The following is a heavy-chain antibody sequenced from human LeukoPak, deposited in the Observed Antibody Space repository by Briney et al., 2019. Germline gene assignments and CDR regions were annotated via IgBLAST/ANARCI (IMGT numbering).Heavy chain of an antibody. CDR1: GFTVSAYA. V-gene: IGHV3-23*01. J-gene: IGHJ4*02. D-gene: IGHD1-26*01. CDR2: IYDGNT. CDR3: AKGGKWDVTPFDY. Sequence: GGSLRLSCAASGFTVSAYAMAWVRQAPGKGLEWVSTIYDGNTYYADSVKGRFTISRDNSKNTLYLQVNSLRAEDTAVYYCAKGGKWDVTPFDYWGQGTLVTVSS.